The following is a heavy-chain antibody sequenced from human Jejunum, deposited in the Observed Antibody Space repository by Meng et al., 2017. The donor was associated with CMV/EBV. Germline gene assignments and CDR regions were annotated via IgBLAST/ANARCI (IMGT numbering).Heavy chain of an antibody. CDR1: FTFEDYG. V-gene: IGHV3-20*01. CDR2: INWKGVST. Sequence: FTFEDYGMGWVRQVPGKGLEWVSGINWKGVSTGYADSVKGRFTISRDNAKKSVFLQMNSLTAEDTALYHCARGPGGGQYYYGLDVWGQGTTVTVSS. CDR3: ARGPGGGQYYYGLDV. D-gene: IGHD1-14*01. J-gene: IGHJ6*02.